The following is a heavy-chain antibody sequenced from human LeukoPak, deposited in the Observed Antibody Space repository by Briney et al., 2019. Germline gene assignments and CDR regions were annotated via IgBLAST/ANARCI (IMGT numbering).Heavy chain of an antibody. CDR3: ARGSGWYYY. CDR2: IYYSGST. Sequence: SETLSLTCTGSGGSISSYYWNWIRQPPGKGLEWIGYIYYSGSTNYNPSLKSRVTISVDTSKNQFSLKLSSVTAADTAVYYCARGSGWYYYWGQGTLVTVSS. J-gene: IGHJ4*02. CDR1: GGSISSYY. V-gene: IGHV4-59*01. D-gene: IGHD6-19*01.